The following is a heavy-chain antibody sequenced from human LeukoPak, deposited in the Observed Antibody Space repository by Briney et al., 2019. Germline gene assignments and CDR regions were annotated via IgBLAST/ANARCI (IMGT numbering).Heavy chain of an antibody. D-gene: IGHD2-2*01. CDR1: GGSFSGYY. CDR2: INHSGST. V-gene: IGHV4-34*01. J-gene: IGHJ6*02. CDR3: ARGHCSSTSCYLLYYYYGMDV. Sequence: PSETLPLTCAVYGGSFSGYYWSWIRQPPGKGLEWIGEINHSGSTNYNPSLKSRVTISVDTSKNQFSLKLSSVTAADTAVYYCARGHCSSTSCYLLYYYYGMDVWGQGTTVTVSS.